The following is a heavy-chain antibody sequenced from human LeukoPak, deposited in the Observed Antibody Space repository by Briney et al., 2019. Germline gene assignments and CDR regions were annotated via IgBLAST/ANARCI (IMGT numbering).Heavy chain of an antibody. J-gene: IGHJ4*02. CDR1: GYTFTGYY. V-gene: IGHV1-2*02. D-gene: IGHD4-17*01. CDR2: INPNSGGT. CDR3: AREGLHGEGVDY. Sequence: GASVKLSCKASGYTFTGYYMHWVRQAPGQGLEWMGWINPNSGGTNYAQKFQGRVTMTRDTSISTAYMELRRLRSDDTAVYYCAREGLHGEGVDYWGQGTLVTVSS.